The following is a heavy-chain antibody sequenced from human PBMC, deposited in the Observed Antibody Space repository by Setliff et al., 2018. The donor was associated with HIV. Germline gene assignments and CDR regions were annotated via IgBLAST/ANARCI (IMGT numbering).Heavy chain of an antibody. CDR3: ARGNFGAAIRLQAFDL. CDR2: INGDSTFI. D-gene: IGHD3-3*01. Sequence: GGSLRLSCAASGFTFSDYPMNWVRQAPGKGLEWVSSINGDSTFIYYADSVKGRFTISRDNAKNSLYLQMNSLRAEDTAVYYCARGNFGAAIRLQAFDLWGRGTKVTVSS. V-gene: IGHV3-21*06. CDR1: GFTFSDYP. J-gene: IGHJ3*01.